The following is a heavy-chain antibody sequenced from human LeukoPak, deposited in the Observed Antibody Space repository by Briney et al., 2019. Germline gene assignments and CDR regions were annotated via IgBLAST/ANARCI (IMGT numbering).Heavy chain of an antibody. CDR3: ARAARQGFTMIVVPFFYFDL. J-gene: IGHJ2*01. CDR1: GGSISSGASD. CDR2: INHSGST. D-gene: IGHD3-22*01. V-gene: IGHV4-31*03. Sequence: SQTLSLTCTVSGGSISSGASDGGCIRQHPKRGLEWVGYINHSGSTYYNPSLGSRVTMSVDTSKNQFSLKLSSVTAADSAVYYCARAARQGFTMIVVPFFYFDLWGRGTLVTVSS.